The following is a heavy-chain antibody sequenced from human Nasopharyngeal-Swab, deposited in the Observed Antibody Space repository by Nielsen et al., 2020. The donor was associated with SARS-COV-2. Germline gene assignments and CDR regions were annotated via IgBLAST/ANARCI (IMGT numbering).Heavy chain of an antibody. CDR2: INPKSGGT. CDR3: ARMDGSGNYYNDY. Sequence: ASVKVSCKASGYRFNDHFIHWVRQAPGQGLVWMGWINPKSGGTSYAQKFQDRVTMTRDTSISTAYMELSSLRSDDTAVYYCARMDGSGNYYNDYWGQGTLVTVSS. V-gene: IGHV1-2*02. CDR1: GYRFNDHF. D-gene: IGHD3-10*01. J-gene: IGHJ4*02.